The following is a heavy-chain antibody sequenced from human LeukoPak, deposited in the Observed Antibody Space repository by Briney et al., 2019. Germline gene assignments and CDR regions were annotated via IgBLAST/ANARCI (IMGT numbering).Heavy chain of an antibody. D-gene: IGHD2-2*01. CDR3: ARFSSGCSTSSCYLTY. V-gene: IGHV4-59*11. CDR2: IHDTGST. Sequence: SETLSLTCSVSGGSLSSHYWSWIRQPPGKGLELIGHIHDTGSTFYNPSLRGRVAISLDTSNNQFSLKLTSMTAADTAVYYCARFSSGCSTSSCYLTYWGQGTLVAVS. CDR1: GGSLSSHY. J-gene: IGHJ4*02.